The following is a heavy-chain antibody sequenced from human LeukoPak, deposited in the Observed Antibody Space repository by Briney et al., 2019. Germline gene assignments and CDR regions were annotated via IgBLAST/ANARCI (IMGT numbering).Heavy chain of an antibody. Sequence: GGSLRLSCAASGFTFSSYSVNWVRQAPGKGLVWVSRIDSDGRNTNYADSVKGRFTISRDNTKNTLYLQMNSLRAEDTAVYYCARTIVGASFDSWGQGTLVTVSS. CDR1: GFTFSSYS. D-gene: IGHD1-26*01. CDR2: IDSDGRNT. CDR3: ARTIVGASFDS. V-gene: IGHV3-74*01. J-gene: IGHJ4*02.